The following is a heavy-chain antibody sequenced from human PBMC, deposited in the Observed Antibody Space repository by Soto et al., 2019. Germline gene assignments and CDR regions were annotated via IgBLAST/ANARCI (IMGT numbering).Heavy chain of an antibody. D-gene: IGHD3-3*01. Sequence: SETLSLTCAVDGWSFSGYYWSWIRQPPGKGLEWIGEINHSGSTNYNPSLKSRVTISVDTSKNQFSLKLSSVTAADTAVYYCARGAGFWSGYYTERRTYFDYWGQGTLVTVSS. CDR2: INHSGST. J-gene: IGHJ4*02. V-gene: IGHV4-34*01. CDR1: GWSFSGYY. CDR3: ARGAGFWSGYYTERRTYFDY.